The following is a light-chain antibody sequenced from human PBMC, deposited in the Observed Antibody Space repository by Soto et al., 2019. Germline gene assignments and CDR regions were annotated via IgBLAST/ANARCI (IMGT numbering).Light chain of an antibody. CDR3: CSYAGSSTYV. Sequence: QSVLTQPASVSGSPGQSITISCTGTSSDVGSYNLVSWYQQHPGKAPKLMIYECSKRPSGVSNRFSGSKSGNTAALTISGLQADDEADYYCCSYAGSSTYVFGTGTKLTVL. CDR1: SSDVGSYNL. V-gene: IGLV2-23*01. J-gene: IGLJ1*01. CDR2: ECS.